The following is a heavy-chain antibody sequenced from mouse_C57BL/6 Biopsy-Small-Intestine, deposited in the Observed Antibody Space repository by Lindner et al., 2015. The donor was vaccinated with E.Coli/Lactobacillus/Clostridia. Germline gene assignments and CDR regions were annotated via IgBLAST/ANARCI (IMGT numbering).Heavy chain of an antibody. CDR1: GFTFTDYY. CDR2: IRNKANDYTT. J-gene: IGHJ4*01. V-gene: IGHV7-3*01. Sequence: VQLQESGGGLVQPGGSLSLSCAASGFTFTDYYMSWVRQPPGKALEWLGFIRNKANDYTTEYSASVKGRFIVSRDTSQSILYLQMNALRAEDTAIYYCARDLRAMDYWGQETSVTVSS. CDR3: ARDLRAMDY.